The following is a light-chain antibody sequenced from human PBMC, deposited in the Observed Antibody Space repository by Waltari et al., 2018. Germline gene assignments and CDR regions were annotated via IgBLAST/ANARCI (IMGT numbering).Light chain of an antibody. CDR2: EDY. CDR1: SGSIGSSS. CDR3: QSYDNDNVV. V-gene: IGLV6-57*03. Sequence: NFLLTQTHSVSESPGKTVTISCTRSSGSIGSSSVQWYQQRPGSAPTTVIYEDYQRPSGVPERFSGSIDSSSNSAYVTISGLKPEDEADYYCQSYDNDNVVFGGGTRLTVL. J-gene: IGLJ3*02.